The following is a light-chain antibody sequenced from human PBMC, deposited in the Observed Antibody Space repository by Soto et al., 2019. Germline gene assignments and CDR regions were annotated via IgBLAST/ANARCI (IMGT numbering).Light chain of an antibody. J-gene: IGLJ1*01. CDR2: DVT. CDR3: SSYTRSSTYV. V-gene: IGLV2-18*02. CDR1: ISDVGFYAR. Sequence: QSVLTQPPSVSGSPGQSVTISCTGTISDVGFYARVSWYQQPPGTAPKLLIYDVTSRPSGVPDRFSGSQSGKTASLTISGLQAEDEADYYCSSYTRSSTYVLGTGTKVTVL.